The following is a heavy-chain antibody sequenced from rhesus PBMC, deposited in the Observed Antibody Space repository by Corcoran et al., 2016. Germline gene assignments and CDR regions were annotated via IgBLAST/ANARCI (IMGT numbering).Heavy chain of an antibody. D-gene: IGHD2-15*01. CDR1: GVPISSYW. V-gene: IGHV4-80*01. J-gene: IGHJ4*01. Sequence: QVQLRESGPGLVKPSETLSLTCAVFGVPISSYWWAWIRQPPGKGLAWIGDIDGNGYGAPYTPSLKSRVIISKDASKNQFSLRMTSLTVADTAIYYCATGGFSTYRDNWGQGVLVTVSS. CDR2: IDGNGYGA. CDR3: ATGGFSTYRDN.